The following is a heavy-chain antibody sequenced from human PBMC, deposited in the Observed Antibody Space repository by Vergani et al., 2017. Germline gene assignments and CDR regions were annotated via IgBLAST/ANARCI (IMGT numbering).Heavy chain of an antibody. CDR2: IVVGSGNT. J-gene: IGHJ5*02. Sequence: QLVQSGAEVKKPGTSVKVSCKASGFTFTSSAVQWVRQARGQRLEWIGWIVVGSGNTNYAQKFQERVTITRDMSTSTAYMELSSLRSEDTAVYYCAAASPSHGGNSEPWGQGTLVTVSS. D-gene: IGHD4-23*01. CDR3: AAASPSHGGNSEP. CDR1: GFTFTSSA. V-gene: IGHV1-58*01.